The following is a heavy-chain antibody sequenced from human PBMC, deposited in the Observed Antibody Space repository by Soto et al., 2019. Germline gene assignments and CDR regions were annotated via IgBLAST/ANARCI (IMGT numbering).Heavy chain of an antibody. D-gene: IGHD4-17*01. V-gene: IGHV1-18*01. CDR3: ARDKSVTTYGMDV. CDR1: GYTFTSYG. Sequence: QVQLVQSGAEVKKPGASVKVSCKASGYTFTSYGISWVRQAPGQGLEWMGWISAYNGNTNYAQKLQGRVTMTTYTSTCTASIDPRSLRSLDTAVYYCARDKSVTTYGMDVWGQGTTVTVSS. CDR2: ISAYNGNT. J-gene: IGHJ6*02.